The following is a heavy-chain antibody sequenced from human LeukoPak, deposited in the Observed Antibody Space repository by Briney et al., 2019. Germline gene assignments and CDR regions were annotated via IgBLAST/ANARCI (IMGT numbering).Heavy chain of an antibody. CDR1: GFTLNTYT. V-gene: IGHV3-21*01. Sequence: GGSLRLSCAASGFTLNTYTMNWVRQAPGKGLEWVSSISSSSSYIYYADSVKGRFTISRDDAKNSLYLQMNSLRAEDTAVYYCVRDWMVRGVFSYWGQGTLVTVSS. D-gene: IGHD3-10*01. CDR2: ISSSSSYI. J-gene: IGHJ4*02. CDR3: VRDWMVRGVFSY.